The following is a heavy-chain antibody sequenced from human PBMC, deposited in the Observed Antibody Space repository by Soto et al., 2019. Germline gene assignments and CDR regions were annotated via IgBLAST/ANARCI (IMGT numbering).Heavy chain of an antibody. D-gene: IGHD3-3*01. V-gene: IGHV1-18*01. CDR3: ARSPYDFWSGYTPYYYYYYGMDV. CDR2: FSAYNGNT. CDR1: GYTFTSYG. Sequence: ASVKVSCKASGYTFTSYGISWVRQAPGQGLEWMGWFSAYNGNTNYAQKLQSRVTMTTDTSTSTAYMELRSLRSDDTAVYYCARSPYDFWSGYTPYYYYYYGMDVWGQGTTVTVSS. J-gene: IGHJ6*02.